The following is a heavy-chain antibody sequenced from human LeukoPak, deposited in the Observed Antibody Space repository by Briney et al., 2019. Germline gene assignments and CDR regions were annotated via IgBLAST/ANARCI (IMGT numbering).Heavy chain of an antibody. Sequence: EASVKVSCKASGYTFTRYFIHWVRQAPGQGLEWVGIINPSGGGTNYAQKFQGRVTMTRDTSTSTFYMGLSSLKSEDTAAYYCARGLGIAEYNFDYWGQGTLVTVSS. CDR3: ARGLGIAEYNFDY. V-gene: IGHV1-46*01. CDR2: INPSGGGT. CDR1: GYTFTRYF. D-gene: IGHD6-13*01. J-gene: IGHJ4*02.